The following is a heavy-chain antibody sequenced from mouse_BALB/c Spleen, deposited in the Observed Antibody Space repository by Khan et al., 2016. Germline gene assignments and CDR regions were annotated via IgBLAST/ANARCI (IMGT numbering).Heavy chain of an antibody. V-gene: IGHV14-3*02. CDR1: GFNIKDTY. J-gene: IGHJ2*01. Sequence: VQLQQSGAELVKPGASVKLSCTASGFNIKDTYMHWVKQRPEQGLEWIGRNDPANGNTKYDPKFQGKATITADTSSNTAYLQLSSLTSEDTTVYYCASYYFDYWGQGTTLTVSS. CDR3: ASYYFDY. CDR2: NDPANGNT.